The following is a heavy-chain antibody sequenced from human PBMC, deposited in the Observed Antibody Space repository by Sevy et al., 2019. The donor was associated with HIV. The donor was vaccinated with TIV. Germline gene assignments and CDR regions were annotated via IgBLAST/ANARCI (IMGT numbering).Heavy chain of an antibody. CDR2: IKSKTEGATR. Sequence: GGSLRLSCAASGFTFSNAWMIWVRQAPGKGLEWVGRIKSKTEGATRDFAAPVKGRLLISRDDSRNTVYLQMNSLQTEDTAVYYCTAGVGASDFDYWGQGTLVTVSS. V-gene: IGHV3-15*01. D-gene: IGHD1-26*01. CDR1: GFTFSNAW. J-gene: IGHJ4*02. CDR3: TAGVGASDFDY.